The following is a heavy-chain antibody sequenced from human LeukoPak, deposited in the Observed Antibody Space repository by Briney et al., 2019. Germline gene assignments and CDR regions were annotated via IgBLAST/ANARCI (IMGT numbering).Heavy chain of an antibody. CDR1: GGSISSQY. V-gene: IGHV4-59*11. CDR2: MYYSGNS. Sequence: SETLSLTCTVSGGSISSQYWSWIRQPPGKGLEWIGYMYYSGNSYYNPSLKSRVTISVDTSKNQFSLKLSSMTAADTAVYYCASYSNSWYYFDYWGQGTLVTVSS. CDR3: ASYSNSWYYFDY. D-gene: IGHD6-13*01. J-gene: IGHJ4*02.